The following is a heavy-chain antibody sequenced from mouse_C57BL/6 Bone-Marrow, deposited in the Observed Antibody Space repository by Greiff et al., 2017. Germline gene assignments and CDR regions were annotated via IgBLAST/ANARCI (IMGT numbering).Heavy chain of an antibody. CDR1: GFTFSDYY. CDR3: ARQHYRSSYWYFNV. V-gene: IGHV5-12*01. D-gene: IGHD1-1*01. CDR2: ISNGGGST. J-gene: IGHJ1*03. Sequence: EVKLVESGGGLVQPGGSLKLSCAASGFTFSDYYMYWVRQTPEKRLEWVAYISNGGGSTYYPDTVKGRFTIPRDNAKNTLYLQMSRLKSEDTAMYYCARQHYRSSYWYFNVWGTGTTVTVSS.